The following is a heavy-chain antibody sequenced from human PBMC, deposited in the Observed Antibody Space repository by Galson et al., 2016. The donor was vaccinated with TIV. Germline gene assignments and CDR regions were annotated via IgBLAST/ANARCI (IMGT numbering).Heavy chain of an antibody. CDR3: ARWNDHGDRSYDY. J-gene: IGHJ4*02. D-gene: IGHD4-17*01. CDR1: GFTFSIYV. Sequence: SLRLSCAASGFTFSIYVMHWVRLAPGKGLEWVAVISHDGEKKFYADSVKGRVTISRDDSKNTVYLQMNNLRAEDTAVYYCARWNDHGDRSYDYWGQGTLVTVSS. CDR2: ISHDGEKK. V-gene: IGHV3-30*03.